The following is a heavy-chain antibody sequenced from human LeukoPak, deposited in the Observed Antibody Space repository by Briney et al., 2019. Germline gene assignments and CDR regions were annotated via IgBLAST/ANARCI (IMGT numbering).Heavy chain of an antibody. J-gene: IGHJ4*02. D-gene: IGHD6-13*01. V-gene: IGHV3-33*01. CDR1: GFTFSSYG. CDR2: IWYDGSNK. Sequence: GRSLRLSCAASGFTFSSYGMHWVRQAPGKGLEGVAVIWYDGSNKYYADSVKGRFTISRDNYKNTLYLQMNSLRAEDTAVYYCARDPNLDSSWAFDYWGQGTLVTVSS. CDR3: ARDPNLDSSWAFDY.